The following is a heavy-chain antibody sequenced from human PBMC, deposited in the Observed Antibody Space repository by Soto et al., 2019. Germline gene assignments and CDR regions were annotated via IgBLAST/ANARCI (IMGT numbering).Heavy chain of an antibody. D-gene: IGHD3-10*01. V-gene: IGHV1-18*01. CDR3: ARDRVLLWFGVRSAPLALFGY. CDR1: GYTFTSYG. Sequence: GASVKVSCKASGYTFTSYGSSWVRQAPGQGLEWMGWISAYNGNTNYAQKLQGRVTMTTDTSTSTAYMELRSLRSDDTAVYYCARDRVLLWFGVRSAPLALFGYWGQGTLVTVSS. CDR2: ISAYNGNT. J-gene: IGHJ4*02.